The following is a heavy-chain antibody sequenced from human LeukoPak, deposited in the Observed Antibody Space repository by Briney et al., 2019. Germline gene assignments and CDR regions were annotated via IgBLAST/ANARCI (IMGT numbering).Heavy chain of an antibody. J-gene: IGHJ5*02. D-gene: IGHD3-10*01. CDR1: GGPISSSSYY. CDR2: IYYSGST. CDR3: ARGRVTSHQTMVRGVIRLNWFDP. Sequence: SETLSLTCTVSGGPISSSSYYWGWIRQPPGKGLEWIGSIYYSGSTYYNPSLKSRVTISVDTSKNQFSLKLSSVTAADTAVYYCARGRVTSHQTMVRGVIRLNWFDPWGQGTLVTVSS. V-gene: IGHV4-39*01.